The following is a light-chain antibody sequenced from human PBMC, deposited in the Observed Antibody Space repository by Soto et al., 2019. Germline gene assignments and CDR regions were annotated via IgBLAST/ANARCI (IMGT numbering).Light chain of an antibody. CDR3: QQSYSTPPT. CDR2: AAS. Sequence: DIQMAQFPTYLSASVGDRVTITCRASQSISSYLNWYQQKPGKAPKVLIYAASSLQSGVPSRFSGSGSGTDFTLTISSLQPEDFATYYCQQSYSTPPTFGQGTKVDIK. CDR1: QSISSY. J-gene: IGKJ1*01. V-gene: IGKV1-39*01.